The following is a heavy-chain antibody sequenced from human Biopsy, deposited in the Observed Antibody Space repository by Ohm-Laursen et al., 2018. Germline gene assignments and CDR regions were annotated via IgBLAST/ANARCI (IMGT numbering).Heavy chain of an antibody. CDR2: ISETSSHI. CDR3: ARDLK. Sequence: GSLRLSCSASGFNFNDYYMTWIRQAPGKGLEWISYISETSSHIYDADSVKGRFTISRDNAKNSLYLQMNSLRAEDTGIYYCARDLKWGQGTLVTVSS. CDR1: GFNFNDYY. J-gene: IGHJ4*02. V-gene: IGHV3-11*06.